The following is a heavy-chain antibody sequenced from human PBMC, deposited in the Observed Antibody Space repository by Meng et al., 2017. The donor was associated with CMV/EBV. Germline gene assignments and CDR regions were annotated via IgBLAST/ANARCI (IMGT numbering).Heavy chain of an antibody. D-gene: IGHD6-6*01. CDR3: ARGWGQLSR. J-gene: IGHJ4*02. CDR2: IKQDGSEK. CDR1: GFTFSSYW. Sequence: GGSLRLSCAASGFTFSSYWTSWVRQAPGKGLEWVANIKQDGSEKYYVDSVKGRFTISRDNAKNSLYLQMNSLRAEDTAVYYCARGWGQLSRWGQGTLVTVSS. V-gene: IGHV3-7*04.